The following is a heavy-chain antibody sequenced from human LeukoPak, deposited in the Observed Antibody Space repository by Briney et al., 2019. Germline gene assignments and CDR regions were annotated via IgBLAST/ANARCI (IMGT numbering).Heavy chain of an antibody. V-gene: IGHV3-64*01. CDR2: ISSNGNT. J-gene: IGHJ6*03. CDR1: GFTFSTYG. CDR3: ARGRYMDV. Sequence: GGSLRLSCAASGFTFSTYGMYWVRQAPGKGLEYVSSISSNGNTYYANSVKGRFTISRDNPKNTLYLQMGSLRAEDTAVYYCARGRYMDVWGKGTTVTVSS.